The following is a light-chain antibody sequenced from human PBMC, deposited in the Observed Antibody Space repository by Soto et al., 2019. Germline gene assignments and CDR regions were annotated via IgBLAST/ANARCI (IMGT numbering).Light chain of an antibody. CDR1: ETVTGKY. Sequence: EIVLTQSPGTLSLSPADRATLSCRASETVTGKYLAWYQQKVGQAPRLLIFAASNRATGIPDRFSGSGSGTKFTLTISRLEPEDFAMYFCQQYSSPPHTFGQGTKLEIK. CDR3: QQYSSPPHT. J-gene: IGKJ1*01. CDR2: AAS. V-gene: IGKV3-20*01.